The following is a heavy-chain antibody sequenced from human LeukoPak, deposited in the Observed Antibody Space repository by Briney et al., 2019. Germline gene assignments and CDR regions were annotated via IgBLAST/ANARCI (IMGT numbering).Heavy chain of an antibody. CDR2: IIPIFGTA. CDR1: GGTFSSYA. CDR3: ATEYSSSSPPRY. D-gene: IGHD6-6*01. J-gene: IGHJ4*02. Sequence: SVTVSCKASGGTFSSYAISWVRQAPGQGLEWMGGIIPIFGTANYAQKFQGRVTITADESTSTAYMELSSLRSEDTAVYYCATEYSSSSPPRYWGQGTLVTVSS. V-gene: IGHV1-69*13.